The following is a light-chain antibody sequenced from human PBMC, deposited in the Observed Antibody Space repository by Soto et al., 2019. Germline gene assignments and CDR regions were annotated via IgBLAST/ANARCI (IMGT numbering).Light chain of an antibody. CDR3: QSYDRSLSGV. CDR2: GNT. Sequence: QSVLTQPPSVSGAPGQRITISCTGSSSNIGADFDVYWYQQLPGAAPKLLIYGNTIRPSGVPDRFSGSKSGTSASLAITGLQAEDEADYYCQSYDRSLSGVFGTGTKVTGL. V-gene: IGLV1-40*01. CDR1: SSNIGADFD. J-gene: IGLJ1*01.